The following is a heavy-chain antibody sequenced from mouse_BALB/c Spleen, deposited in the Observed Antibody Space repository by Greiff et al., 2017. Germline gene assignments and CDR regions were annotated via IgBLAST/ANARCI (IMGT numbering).Heavy chain of an antibody. J-gene: IGHJ3*01. CDR2: ISSGGSYT. D-gene: IGHD2-3*01. CDR1: GFTFSSYT. CDR3: ARQGRSMSAWFAY. Sequence: EVQRVESGGGLVKPGGSLKLSCAASGFTFSSYTMSWVRQTPEKRLEWVATISSGGSYTYYPDSVKGRFTISRDNAKNTLYLQMSSLRSEDTAMYYCARQGRSMSAWFAYWGQGTLVTVSA. V-gene: IGHV5-9-3*01.